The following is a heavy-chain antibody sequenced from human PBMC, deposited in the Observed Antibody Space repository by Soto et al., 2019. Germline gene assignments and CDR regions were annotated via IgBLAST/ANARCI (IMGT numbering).Heavy chain of an antibody. V-gene: IGHV3-21*01. CDR3: ARDRGANDY. J-gene: IGHJ4*02. CDR2: ISSGSTYI. Sequence: EVQLVESGGGLVKPGGSLRLSCVGSGFTFSSYSMCWVRQAPGKGLEWVSSISSGSTYIYYPDSVKGRFTVSRDNAKNSLYLQMDSLRAEDTAVDFCARDRGANDYWGQGTLVTVSS. D-gene: IGHD3-10*01. CDR1: GFTFSSYS.